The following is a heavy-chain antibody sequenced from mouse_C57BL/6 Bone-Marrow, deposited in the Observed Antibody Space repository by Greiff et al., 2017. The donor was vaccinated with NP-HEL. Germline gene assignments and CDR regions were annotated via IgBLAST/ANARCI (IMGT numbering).Heavy chain of an antibody. V-gene: IGHV5-17*01. CDR3: ARRWLPIFDY. CDR2: ISSGSSTI. J-gene: IGHJ2*01. CDR1: GFTFSDYG. Sequence: EVMLVESGGGLVKPGGSLKLSCAASGFTFSDYGMHWVRQAPEQGLEWVAYISSGSSTIYYADTVKGRFTISRDNAKNTLFLQMTSLRSEDTAMYYCARRWLPIFDYWGQGTTLTVSS. D-gene: IGHD2-2*01.